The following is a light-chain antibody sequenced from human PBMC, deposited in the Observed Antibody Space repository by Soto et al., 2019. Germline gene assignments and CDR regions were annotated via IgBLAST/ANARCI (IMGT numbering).Light chain of an antibody. Sequence: NFMLTQPLSVSESPGKTITISCTRSSGSVATYFVQWYQQRPGSAPTTVMYEDKKRPSGVPDRFSGSIDSSSNSATLTISGLETEDEADCYCQSYDNNNHVIFGGGTKVTVL. J-gene: IGLJ2*01. CDR3: QSYDNNNHVI. CDR2: EDK. V-gene: IGLV6-57*04. CDR1: SGSVATYF.